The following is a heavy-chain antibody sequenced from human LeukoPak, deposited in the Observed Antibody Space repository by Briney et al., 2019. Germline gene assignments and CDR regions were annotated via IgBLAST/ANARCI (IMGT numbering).Heavy chain of an antibody. Sequence: SVKVSCKASGGTFSSYAISWVRQAPGQGLEWMGRIIPILGIANYAQKFQGRVTITADKSTSTAYMELSSLRSGDTAVYYCARALAAAGTSCFQHWGQGTLVTVSS. D-gene: IGHD6-13*01. CDR2: IIPILGIA. CDR3: ARALAAAGTSCFQH. V-gene: IGHV1-69*04. CDR1: GGTFSSYA. J-gene: IGHJ1*01.